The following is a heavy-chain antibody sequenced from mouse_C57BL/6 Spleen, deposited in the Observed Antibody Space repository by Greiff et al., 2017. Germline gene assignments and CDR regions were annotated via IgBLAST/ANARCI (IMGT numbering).Heavy chain of an antibody. CDR1: GYTFTSYG. J-gene: IGHJ4*01. D-gene: IGHD2-3*01. CDR2: IYPRSGNT. CDR3: AVDGYDAMDY. V-gene: IGHV1-81*01. Sequence: VQLVESGAELARPGASVKLSCKASGYTFTSYGISWVKQRTGQGLEWIGEIYPRSGNTYYNEKFKGKATLTADKSSSTAYMELRSLTSEDSAVYFCAVDGYDAMDYWGQGTSVTVSS.